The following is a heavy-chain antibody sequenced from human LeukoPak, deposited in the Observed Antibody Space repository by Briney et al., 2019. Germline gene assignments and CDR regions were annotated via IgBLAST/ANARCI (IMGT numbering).Heavy chain of an antibody. D-gene: IGHD3-9*01. V-gene: IGHV4-39*02. CDR1: NGSISSNNYY. J-gene: IGHJ3*02. CDR2: IHYTGTT. CDR3: ARGVLRYFDWLLYHDAFDI. Sequence: SETLSLTCIVSNGSISSNNYYWGWIRQPPGGGLEWIGNIHYTGTTYYNPSLKSRVTISVDTSKNHFSLKLTSVTAADTAVYYCARGVLRYFDWLLYHDAFDIWGQGTMVTVSS.